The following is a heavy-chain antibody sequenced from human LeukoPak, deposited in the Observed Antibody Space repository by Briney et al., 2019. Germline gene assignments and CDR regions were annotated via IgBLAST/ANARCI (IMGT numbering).Heavy chain of an antibody. CDR2: INPNSGGT. D-gene: IGHD3-10*01. Sequence: TSVKVSCKASGYTFTGYYIHWLRQAPGQGLEWMGFINPNSGGTNYAQKFQGRVTMTRDTSISTAYMELSSLTSDDTAVYYCARDLEGYHYGSGNYPQWGQGTLITVSS. CDR1: GYTFTGYY. V-gene: IGHV1-2*02. CDR3: ARDLEGYHYGSGNYPQ. J-gene: IGHJ4*02.